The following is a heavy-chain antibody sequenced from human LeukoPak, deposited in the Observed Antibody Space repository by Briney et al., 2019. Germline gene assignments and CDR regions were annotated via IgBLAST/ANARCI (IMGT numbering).Heavy chain of an antibody. CDR3: ARGYCGGDCYYYYYGMDV. Sequence: ASVKVSCKASGYTFTGYYMHWVRQAPGQGLDWMGWINPNSGGTNYAQKFQGRVTMTRDTSISTAYMELSRLKSDDTAVYYCARGYCGGDCYYYYYGMDVWGQGATVTVSS. J-gene: IGHJ6*02. V-gene: IGHV1-2*02. D-gene: IGHD2-21*02. CDR1: GYTFTGYY. CDR2: INPNSGGT.